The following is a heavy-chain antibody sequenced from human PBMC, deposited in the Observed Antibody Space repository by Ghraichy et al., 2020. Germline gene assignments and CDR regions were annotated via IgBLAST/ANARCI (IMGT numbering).Heavy chain of an antibody. CDR1: GYRFTSYW. CDR2: IYPGDSDT. Sequence: ESLNISCTGSGYRFTSYWIGWVRQMPGKGLEWMGIIYPGDSDTRYSLSFQGQVTFSADKSISTAYLQWSSLKASDTAMYYCARTYGDYSNYFNDWGQGTLVTVSS. CDR3: ARTYGDYSNYFND. V-gene: IGHV5-51*01. J-gene: IGHJ4*02. D-gene: IGHD4-17*01.